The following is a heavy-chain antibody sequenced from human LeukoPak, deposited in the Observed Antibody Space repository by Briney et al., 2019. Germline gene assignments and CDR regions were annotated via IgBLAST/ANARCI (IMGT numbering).Heavy chain of an antibody. CDR3: ARVWGGYSGYDPPFDY. V-gene: IGHV3-30*04. Sequence: PGGSLRLSCAAPGFTFSSYAMHWVRQAPGKGLEWVAVISYDGSNKYYADSVKGRFTISRDNSKNTLYLQMNSLRAEDTAVYYCARVWGGYSGYDPPFDYWGQGTLVTVSS. D-gene: IGHD5-12*01. J-gene: IGHJ4*02. CDR1: GFTFSSYA. CDR2: ISYDGSNK.